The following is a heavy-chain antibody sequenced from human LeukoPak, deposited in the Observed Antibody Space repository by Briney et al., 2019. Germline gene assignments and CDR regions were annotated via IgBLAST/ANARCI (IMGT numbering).Heavy chain of an antibody. D-gene: IGHD6-6*01. CDR3: ARMRPELDY. CDR2: ISISGGTI. J-gene: IGHJ4*02. Sequence: GSLRLSCAASGFTFSSYEMNWGRQAPGEGLGWISYISISGGTIYNADAVKGRFTNSRDNAKNAVYLQMNSLRAEDTAVYYCARMRPELDYWGQGTLVTVSS. V-gene: IGHV3-48*03. CDR1: GFTFSSYE.